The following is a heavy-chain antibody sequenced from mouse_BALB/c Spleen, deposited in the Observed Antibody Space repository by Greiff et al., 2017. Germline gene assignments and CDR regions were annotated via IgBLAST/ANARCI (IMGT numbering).Heavy chain of an antibody. CDR3: AREFRRGTWFAY. CDR2: IDPANGNT. J-gene: IGHJ3*01. Sequence: DVKLQESGAELVKPGASVKLSCTASGFNIKDTYMHWVKQRPEQGLEWIGRIDPANGNTKYDPKFQGKATITADTSSNTAYLQLSSLTSEDTAVYYCAREFRRGTWFAYWGQGTLVTVSA. CDR1: GFNIKDTY. V-gene: IGHV14-3*02.